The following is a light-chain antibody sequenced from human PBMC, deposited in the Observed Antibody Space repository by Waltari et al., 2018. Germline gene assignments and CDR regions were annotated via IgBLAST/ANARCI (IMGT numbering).Light chain of an antibody. CDR3: GTWDSSLDVV. CDR2: ENN. J-gene: IGLJ2*01. V-gene: IGLV1-51*01. CDR1: SSNIGDNS. Sequence: QSVLTQPPSVSAAPGQKVTISCSGSSSNIGDNSVSWYQQFPGTAPRLLIYENNKRPSGIPDRFSGSKSGTSATLGITGLQTGDEADYYCGTWDSSLDVVFGGGTKLTVL.